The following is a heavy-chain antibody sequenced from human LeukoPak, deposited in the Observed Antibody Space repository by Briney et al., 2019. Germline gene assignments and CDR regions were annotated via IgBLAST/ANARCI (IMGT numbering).Heavy chain of an antibody. V-gene: IGHV4-39*07. CDR3: ARDRKYYYHMDV. CDR2: MYYSGST. CDR1: GGSISSYY. Sequence: SETLSLTCTVSGGSISSYYWGWIRQPPGKGLEWIGSMYYSGSTYYNPSLKSRVTISVDTSKNQFSLRLNSLTAADTALYYCARDRKYYYHMDVWGKGTTVTVSS. J-gene: IGHJ6*03. D-gene: IGHD1-14*01.